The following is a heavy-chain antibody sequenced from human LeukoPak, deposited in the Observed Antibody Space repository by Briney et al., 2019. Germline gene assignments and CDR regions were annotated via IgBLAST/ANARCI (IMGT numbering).Heavy chain of an antibody. J-gene: IGHJ3*01. CDR3: ARDEAADGTNALDV. Sequence: GASVKVSCKASGYTFTAYYIHWVRQAPGQGLEWMGWINPNSGATNYAQNFQGRVTMTSDTSMRTVYMELTGLRSDDTAVYYCARDEAADGTNALDVWGQGTMVTVSS. V-gene: IGHV1-2*02. CDR2: INPNSGAT. CDR1: GYTFTAYY. D-gene: IGHD6-13*01.